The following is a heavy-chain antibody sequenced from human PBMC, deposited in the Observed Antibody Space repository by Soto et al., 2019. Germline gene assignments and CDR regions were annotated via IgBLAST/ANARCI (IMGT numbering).Heavy chain of an antibody. V-gene: IGHV4-31*03. Sequence: SETLSLTCTVSGGSISSGGYYWSWIRQHPGKGLEWIGYIYYSGSTYYNPSLKSRVTISVDTSKNQFSLKLSSVTAADTAVYYCARAPHIVLMVSWFDPWGQGTLVTVSS. J-gene: IGHJ5*02. CDR3: ARAPHIVLMVSWFDP. CDR1: GGSISSGGYY. D-gene: IGHD2-8*01. CDR2: IYYSGST.